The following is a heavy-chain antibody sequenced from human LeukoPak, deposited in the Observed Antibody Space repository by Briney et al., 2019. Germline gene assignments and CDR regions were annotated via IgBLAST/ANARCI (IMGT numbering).Heavy chain of an antibody. CDR3: ARRRLGYYFDY. V-gene: IGHV4-34*01. Sequence: SETLSLTCGVYGGSFSGYYWSWIRQPPGKGLGWIGEINPRGSTNYNPSLKSRVTLSADTSKNQFSLTFNSVTAADTAVYYCARRRLGYYFDYWGQGTLVTVSS. D-gene: IGHD5-24*01. J-gene: IGHJ4*02. CDR2: INPRGST. CDR1: GGSFSGYY.